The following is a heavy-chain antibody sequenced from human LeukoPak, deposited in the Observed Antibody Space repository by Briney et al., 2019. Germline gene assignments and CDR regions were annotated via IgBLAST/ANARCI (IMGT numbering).Heavy chain of an antibody. CDR1: GGSFSGYY. J-gene: IGHJ4*02. V-gene: IGHV4-34*01. CDR3: ARCRAPYSSLDY. D-gene: IGHD5-18*01. Sequence: SETLSLTCAVYGGSFSGYYWSWIRQPPGKGLEWIGEINHSGSTNYNPSLKSRVTISVDTSKNQFSLKLSSVTAADTAVYYCARCRAPYSSLDYWGQGTLVTVSS. CDR2: INHSGST.